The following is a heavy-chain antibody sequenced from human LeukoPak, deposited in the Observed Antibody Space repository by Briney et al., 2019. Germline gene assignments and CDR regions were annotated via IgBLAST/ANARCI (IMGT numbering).Heavy chain of an antibody. Sequence: SETLSLTCTVSGGSISSYYWSWLRQPPGKGLEWIGYIYYSGSTNYNPSLKSRVTISVDTSKNQFSLKLSSVTAADTAVYYCARSVRTIFGVVTTPGFDYWGQGTLVTVSS. CDR3: ARSVRTIFGVVTTPGFDY. CDR1: GGSISSYY. V-gene: IGHV4-59*01. D-gene: IGHD3-3*01. CDR2: IYYSGST. J-gene: IGHJ4*02.